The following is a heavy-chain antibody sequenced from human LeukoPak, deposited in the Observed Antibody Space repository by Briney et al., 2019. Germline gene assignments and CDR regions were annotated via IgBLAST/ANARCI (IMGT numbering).Heavy chain of an antibody. CDR3: ASDSGSYCFDY. CDR1: GFTFSSYG. D-gene: IGHD1-26*01. J-gene: IGHJ4*02. CDR2: ISYDGSNK. V-gene: IGHV3-30*03. Sequence: GGSLRLSCAASGFTFSSYGMHWVRQAPGKGLEWVAVISYDGSNKYYADSVKGRFTISRDNSKNTLYLQMNSLRAEDTAVYCCASDSGSYCFDYWGQGTLVTVSS.